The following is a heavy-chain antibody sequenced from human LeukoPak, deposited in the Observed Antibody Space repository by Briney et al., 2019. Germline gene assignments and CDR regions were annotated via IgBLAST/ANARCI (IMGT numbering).Heavy chain of an antibody. D-gene: IGHD3/OR15-3a*01. CDR1: GASISSSNVYF. CDR2: IDYRGTA. J-gene: IGHJ4*02. CDR3: ARQAGAGTRWDYFDY. V-gene: IGHV4-39*01. Sequence: SETLSLTCTVSGASISSSNVYFWAWIRQPPGKGPDCTGIIDYRGTAFYNPSLESRITISVETSNNFFSLKVRSVTAADTAQYYCARQAGAGTRWDYFDYWGQGIQVTVSS.